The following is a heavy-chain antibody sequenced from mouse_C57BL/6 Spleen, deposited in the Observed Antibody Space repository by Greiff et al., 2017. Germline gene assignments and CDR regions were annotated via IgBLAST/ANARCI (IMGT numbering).Heavy chain of an antibody. CDR1: GYTFTSYG. J-gene: IGHJ3*01. CDR2: IYPRSGNT. CDR3: ARRSNVIAWFAY. Sequence: QVQLQQSGAELARPGASVKLSCKASGYTFTSYGISWVKQRTGQGLEWIGEIYPRSGNTYYNEKFKGKATLTADKSSSTAYMELRSLTSEDSAVYFCARRSNVIAWFAYWGQGTLVTVSA. D-gene: IGHD2-5*01. V-gene: IGHV1-81*01.